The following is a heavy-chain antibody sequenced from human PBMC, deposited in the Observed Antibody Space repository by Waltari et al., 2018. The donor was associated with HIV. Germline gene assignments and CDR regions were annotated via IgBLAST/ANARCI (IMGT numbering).Heavy chain of an antibody. J-gene: IGHJ4*02. CDR2: ISGSGGST. D-gene: IGHD3-10*01. CDR3: AKDPEDGESDY. CDR1: GFTFRSHA. Sequence: EVQLLESGGGLVQPGGSLRLSCAASGFTFRSHAMRWVRQAPGKGLEWVSAISGSGGSTYYADSVKGRFTISRDNSKNTLYLQMNSLRAEDTAVYYCAKDPEDGESDYWGQGTLVTVSS. V-gene: IGHV3-23*01.